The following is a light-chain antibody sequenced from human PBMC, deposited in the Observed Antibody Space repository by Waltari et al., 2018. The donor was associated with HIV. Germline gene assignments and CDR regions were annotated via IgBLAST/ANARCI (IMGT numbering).Light chain of an antibody. CDR2: DAS. Sequence: DIQMTQSPSSLSPSVGDRVTISCQASQDISNYLNWYQQKPGKAPKLLIYDASNLETGVPSRFIGSGSGTDFTFTISSLQPEDVATYYCQQYENLPLTFGGGTKVEIK. V-gene: IGKV1-33*01. J-gene: IGKJ4*01. CDR1: QDISNY. CDR3: QQYENLPLT.